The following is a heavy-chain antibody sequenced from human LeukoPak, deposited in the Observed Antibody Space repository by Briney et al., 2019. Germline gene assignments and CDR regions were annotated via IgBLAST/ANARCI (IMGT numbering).Heavy chain of an antibody. V-gene: IGHV4-61*02. J-gene: IGHJ6*02. CDR2: ICTSGST. D-gene: IGHD3-10*01. Sequence: PSETLSLTCTVSGGSISGGSYYWSWTRQPAGKGLKWIGRICTSGSTHYNPSLKSRVTISVDTSKNQFSLKLSSVTAADTSVYYCAREGGLMVRGVLRYGMDVWGQGTTVTVSS. CDR1: GGSISGGSYY. CDR3: AREGGLMVRGVLRYGMDV.